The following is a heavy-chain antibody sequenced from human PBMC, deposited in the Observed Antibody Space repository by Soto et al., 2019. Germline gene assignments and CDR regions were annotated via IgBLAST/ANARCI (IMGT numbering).Heavy chain of an antibody. V-gene: IGHV3-33*01. Sequence: GGSLRLSCAASGFTFSSYGMHWVRQAPGKGLEWVAVIWYDGSNKYYADSVKGRFTISRDNSKNTLYLQMNSLRAEDTAVYYCARDLSLYDILTGYLPVDYWGQGTLVTVSP. CDR2: IWYDGSNK. CDR1: GFTFSSYG. J-gene: IGHJ4*02. D-gene: IGHD3-9*01. CDR3: ARDLSLYDILTGYLPVDY.